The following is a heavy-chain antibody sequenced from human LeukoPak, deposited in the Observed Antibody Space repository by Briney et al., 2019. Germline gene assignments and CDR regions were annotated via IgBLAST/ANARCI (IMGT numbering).Heavy chain of an antibody. J-gene: IGHJ6*02. CDR2: IIPILGIA. CDR3: ARNDIGGFGVVTSYGMDV. D-gene: IGHD3-3*01. Sequence: SVKVSCKASGYTFTSYGISWVRQAPGQGLEWMGRIIPILGIANYAQKFQGRVTITADESTSTAYMELSSLRSEDTAVYYCARNDIGGFGVVTSYGMDVWGQGTTVTVSS. CDR1: GYTFTSYG. V-gene: IGHV1-69*04.